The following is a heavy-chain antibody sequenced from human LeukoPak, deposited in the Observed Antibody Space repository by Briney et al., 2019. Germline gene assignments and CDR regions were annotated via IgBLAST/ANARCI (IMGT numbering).Heavy chain of an antibody. V-gene: IGHV4-59*01. Sequence: PSETLSLTCTVRDDSISRDYWSWVRQTPGQGLEWMGYIYYTGITSYSPSLKSRVTISIDTSKNQFSLKLSSLTAADTAVYFCARAFPSDTRNYWGQGTLVTVSS. CDR1: DDSISRDY. CDR3: ARAFPSDTRNY. J-gene: IGHJ4*02. CDR2: IYYTGIT.